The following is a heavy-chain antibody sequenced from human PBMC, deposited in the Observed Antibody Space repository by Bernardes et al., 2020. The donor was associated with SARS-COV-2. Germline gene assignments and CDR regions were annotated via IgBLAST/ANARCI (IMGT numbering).Heavy chain of an antibody. V-gene: IGHV4-59*01. J-gene: IGHJ4*02. CDR1: GGSISSYY. CDR2: IYYSGST. CDR3: ARAGTKGGIAVAGTALGY. Sequence: SETLSLTCTVSGGSISSYYWSWIRQPPGKGLEWIGYIYYSGSTNYNPSLKSRVTISVDTSKNQFSLKLSSVTAADTAVYYCARAGTKGGIAVAGTALGYWGQGTLVTVSS. D-gene: IGHD6-19*01.